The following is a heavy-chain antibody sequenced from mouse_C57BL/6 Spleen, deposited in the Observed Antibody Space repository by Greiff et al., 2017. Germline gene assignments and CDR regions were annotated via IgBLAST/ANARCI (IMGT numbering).Heavy chain of an antibody. CDR3: ARGDGLYYYAMDY. Sequence: QVQLQQSGPGLVQPSQSLSITCTVSGLSLTSYGVHWVRQSPGKGLEWLGVIWSGGSTDYNAAFISRLSISKDNSKSQVFFKMNSLQADDTAIYYCARGDGLYYYAMDYWGQGTSVTVSS. CDR1: GLSLTSYG. CDR2: IWSGGST. J-gene: IGHJ4*01. D-gene: IGHD2-3*01. V-gene: IGHV2-2*01.